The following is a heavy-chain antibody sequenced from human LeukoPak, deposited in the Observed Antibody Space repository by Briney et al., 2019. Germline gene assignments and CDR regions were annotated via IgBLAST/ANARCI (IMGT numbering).Heavy chain of an antibody. CDR1: GCTYTSYG. J-gene: IGHJ6*03. CDR2: ISAYNGNT. V-gene: IGHV1-18*01. CDR3: ARASEAYCYMDV. Sequence: ASVKVSCKASGCTYTSYGISWVRQAPGQGLEWMGWISAYNGNTNYAQKFQGRVTITADKSTSTAYMELSSLRSEDTAVYYCARASEAYCYMDVWGKGTTVTVSS. D-gene: IGHD3-10*01.